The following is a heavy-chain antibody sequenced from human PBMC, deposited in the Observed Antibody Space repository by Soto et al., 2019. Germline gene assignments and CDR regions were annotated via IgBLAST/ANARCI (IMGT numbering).Heavy chain of an antibody. CDR2: INHSGST. Sequence: SETLSLTCAVYGGSFSGYYWSWIRQPPGKGLEWIGEINHSGSTNYNPSLKSRVTISVDTSKNQFSLKLSSVTAADTAVYYCARGPNDILTGYYSRGDYWGQGTLVTVSS. CDR3: ARGPNDILTGYYSRGDY. D-gene: IGHD3-9*01. CDR1: GGSFSGYY. V-gene: IGHV4-34*01. J-gene: IGHJ4*02.